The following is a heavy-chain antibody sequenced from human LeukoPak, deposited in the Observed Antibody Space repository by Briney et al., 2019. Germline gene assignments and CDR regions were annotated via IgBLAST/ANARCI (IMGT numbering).Heavy chain of an antibody. CDR2: VNADNSNT. CDR1: GLPFTSYA. D-gene: IGHD3-22*01. J-gene: IGHJ4*02. V-gene: IGHV1-3*03. CDR3: AVGDYYYDTRFDY. Sequence: ASVKVSCKSPGLPFTSYAIRWVRQDPGQRLERMGWVNADNSNTKYSQEFQGRVTITRDTSASTAYMDLNSLRSEDMAVYYCAVGDYYYDTRFDYWGQGTLVTVSS.